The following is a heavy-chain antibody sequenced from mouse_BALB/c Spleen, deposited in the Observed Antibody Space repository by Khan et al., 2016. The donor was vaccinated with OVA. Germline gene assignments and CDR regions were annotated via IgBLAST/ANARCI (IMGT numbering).Heavy chain of an antibody. V-gene: IGHV1-80*01. D-gene: IGHD2-13*01. Sequence: QVQLQQSGAELVRPGSSVKISCKASGYAFSSYWMNWVKQRPGQGLEWIGQIYPGDGNTHYNGTFKGKATLTADKSSSTAYMQLSSLTSEDSAVYYCARLGDWLAYWGQGTLVTVAA. CDR3: ARLGDWLAY. CDR2: IYPGDGNT. CDR1: GYAFSSYW. J-gene: IGHJ3*01.